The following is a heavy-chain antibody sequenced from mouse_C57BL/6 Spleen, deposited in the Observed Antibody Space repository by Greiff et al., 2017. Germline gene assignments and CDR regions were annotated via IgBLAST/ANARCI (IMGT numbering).Heavy chain of an antibody. CDR1: GYAFTNYL. CDR2: INPGSGGT. D-gene: IGHD4-1*01. V-gene: IGHV1-54*01. CDR3: ARKGTNWGDY. Sequence: VQLQQSGAELVRPGTSVKVSCKASGYAFTNYLIEWVKQRPGQGLEWIGVINPGSGGTNYNEKFKGKATLTADKSSSTAYMQLSSLTSEDSAVYFCARKGTNWGDYWGQGTTLTVSS. J-gene: IGHJ2*01.